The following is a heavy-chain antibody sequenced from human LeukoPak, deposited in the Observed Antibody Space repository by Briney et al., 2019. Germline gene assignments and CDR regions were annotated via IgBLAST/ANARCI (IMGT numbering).Heavy chain of an antibody. Sequence: GGFLRLSCAASGFTFSSYAMSWVRQAPGKGLEWVSAISGSGGSTYYADSVKGRFTISRDNSKNTLYLQMNSLRAEDTAVYYCAKDRRPYYYDSSGLGGAQYYFDYWGQGTLVTVSS. V-gene: IGHV3-23*01. D-gene: IGHD3-22*01. CDR3: AKDRRPYYYDSSGLGGAQYYFDY. CDR2: ISGSGGST. J-gene: IGHJ4*02. CDR1: GFTFSSYA.